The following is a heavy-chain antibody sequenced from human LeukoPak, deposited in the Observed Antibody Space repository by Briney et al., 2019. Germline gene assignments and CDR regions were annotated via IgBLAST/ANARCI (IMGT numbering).Heavy chain of an antibody. CDR1: GGSFSGYY. J-gene: IGHJ4*02. CDR3: AMVGYSYGFDY. CDR2: INHSGNT. Sequence: SQTLSLTCAVYGGSFSGYYWSWIRQPPGKGLEWIGEINHSGNTNYNPSLKSRVTISVDTSKNQFSLKLSSVTAADTAVYYCAMVGYSYGFDYWGQGTLVTVSS. D-gene: IGHD5-18*01. V-gene: IGHV4-34*01.